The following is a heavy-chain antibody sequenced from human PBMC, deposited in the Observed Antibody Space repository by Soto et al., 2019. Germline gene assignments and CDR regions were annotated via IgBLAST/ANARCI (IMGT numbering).Heavy chain of an antibody. Sequence: QVQLVQSGAEVKKPGASVKVSCKASGYTFTGYYMHWVRQAPGQGLEWMGWINPNSGGTNYAQKFQGRVTMTRDTSISTAYMELSRLRSDDTAVYYCARDGTGTTNVEYYYYYYGMDVWGQGTTVTVSS. V-gene: IGHV1-2*02. J-gene: IGHJ6*02. D-gene: IGHD1-7*01. CDR2: INPNSGGT. CDR3: ARDGTGTTNVEYYYYYYGMDV. CDR1: GYTFTGYY.